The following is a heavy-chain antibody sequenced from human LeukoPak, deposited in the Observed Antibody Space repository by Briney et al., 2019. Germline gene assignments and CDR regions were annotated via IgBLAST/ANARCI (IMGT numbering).Heavy chain of an antibody. V-gene: IGHV3-7*03. CDR3: AADLDCSITGCSPYNFDY. CDR2: IKQDGSEK. D-gene: IGHD2-2*01. Sequence: GGSLRLSCAASGFTFSSYWMSWVRQAPGKGLEWVANIKQDGSEKYYVDSVKGRFTISRDNAKNSLYLQMNSLRAEDTAVYYCAADLDCSITGCSPYNFDYWGQGTLVTVSS. J-gene: IGHJ4*02. CDR1: GFTFSSYW.